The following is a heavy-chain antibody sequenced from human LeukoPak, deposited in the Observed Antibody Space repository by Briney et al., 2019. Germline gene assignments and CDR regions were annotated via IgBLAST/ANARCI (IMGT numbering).Heavy chain of an antibody. CDR1: GFTFSSDA. D-gene: IGHD3-22*01. J-gene: IGHJ5*02. CDR3: AKDLGGPYYYDSSGYLNWFNP. V-gene: IGHV3-23*01. CDR2: ISGSGGST. Sequence: GGSLRLSCAASGFTFSSDAMSWVRQAPGKGLEWVSAISGSGGSTYYADSVKGRFTISRDNSKNTLYLQMNSLITEDTAVYYCAKDLGGPYYYDSSGYLNWFNPWGQGTLVTVSS.